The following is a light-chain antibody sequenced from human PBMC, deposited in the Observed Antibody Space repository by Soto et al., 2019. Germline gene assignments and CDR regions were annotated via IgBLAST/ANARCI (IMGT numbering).Light chain of an antibody. Sequence: QSVLTQPASVSGSPGQSITISCTGTSSDVGSYNLVSWYQQHPGKAPKLMICEVSRRPSGVANRFSGSKSGNTASLTISGLQTEDEADYYCCSYASSSTYVFGTGTQLTVL. J-gene: IGLJ1*01. CDR1: SSDVGSYNL. CDR3: CSYASSSTYV. V-gene: IGLV2-23*02. CDR2: EVS.